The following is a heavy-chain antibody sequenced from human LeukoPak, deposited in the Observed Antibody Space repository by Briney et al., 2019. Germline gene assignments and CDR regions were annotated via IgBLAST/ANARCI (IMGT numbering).Heavy chain of an antibody. CDR3: ANSYYYDSSGYPESGAFDI. V-gene: IGHV1-69*13. D-gene: IGHD3-22*01. CDR1: GYTLTELS. Sequence: ASVKVSCKVSGYTLTELSMHWVRQAPGKGLEWMGGIIPIFGTANYAQKFQGRVTITADESTSTAYMELSSLRSEDTAVYYCANSYYYDSSGYPESGAFDIWGQGTMVTVSS. J-gene: IGHJ3*02. CDR2: IIPIFGTA.